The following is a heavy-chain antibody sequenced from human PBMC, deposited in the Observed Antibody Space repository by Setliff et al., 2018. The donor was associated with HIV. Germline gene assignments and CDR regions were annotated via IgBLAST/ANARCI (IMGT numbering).Heavy chain of an antibody. J-gene: IGHJ4*02. D-gene: IGHD1-7*01. V-gene: IGHV1-69*06. Sequence: SVKVSCKASGGTFSTYTINWVRQAPGQGLEWMGGIIPIFYTAAYAQKFQGRVTITVDKSTSTAYMELSSLRSEDTAVYYCVNDKITGTTYYDYWGQGTLVTVSS. CDR1: GGTFSTYT. CDR2: IIPIFYTA. CDR3: VNDKITGTTYYDY.